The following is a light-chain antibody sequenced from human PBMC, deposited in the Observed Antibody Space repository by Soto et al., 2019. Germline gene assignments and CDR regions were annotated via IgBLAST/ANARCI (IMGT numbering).Light chain of an antibody. V-gene: IGKV2-28*01. Sequence: DIVMTQSPLSLPVSPVEPASISCRSSQSLLHSNGYNYLDWYLQKPGQSPQLLIYLGSNRSSGVPDRFSGSGSGTDFTLKISRVEAEDVGVYYCMQAIQTPPTFGQGTKVDIK. J-gene: IGKJ1*01. CDR1: QSLLHSNGYNY. CDR3: MQAIQTPPT. CDR2: LGS.